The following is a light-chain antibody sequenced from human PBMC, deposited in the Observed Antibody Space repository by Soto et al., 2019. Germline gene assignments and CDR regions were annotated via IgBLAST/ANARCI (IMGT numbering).Light chain of an antibody. CDR2: TAS. V-gene: IGKV1-39*01. CDR1: QSISNS. J-gene: IGKJ4*01. CDR3: QQSYSTLLT. Sequence: DIQMTQSPSSXSASVGDRVTITCRASQSISNSLNWYQQKPGKAPKLLIYTASNLQSGVPSRVSGSGSGTDFTLTISSLQPEDIATYYCQQSYSTLLTFGGGTKVDIK.